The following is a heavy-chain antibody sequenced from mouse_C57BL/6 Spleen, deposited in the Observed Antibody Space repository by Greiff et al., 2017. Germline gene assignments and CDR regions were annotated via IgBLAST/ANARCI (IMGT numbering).Heavy chain of an antibody. CDR2: IYPRSGNT. CDR1: GYTFTSYG. V-gene: IGHV1-81*01. Sequence: VQLQQSGAELARPGASVKLSCKASGYTFTSYGISWVKQRTGQGLEWIGEIYPRSGNTYYNEKFKGKATLTADKSSSTAYMELRSLTSEDSAVYFCAPPYGNPFAYWGQGTLVTVSA. CDR3: APPYGNPFAY. D-gene: IGHD2-1*01. J-gene: IGHJ3*01.